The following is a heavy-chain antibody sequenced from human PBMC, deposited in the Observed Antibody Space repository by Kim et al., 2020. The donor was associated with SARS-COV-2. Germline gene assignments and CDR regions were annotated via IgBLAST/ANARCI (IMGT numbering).Heavy chain of an antibody. D-gene: IGHD3-9*01. CDR3: ARVGAYYDILTGYWDDYF. CDR1: GGSFSGYY. Sequence: SETLSLTCAVYGGSFSGYYWSWIRQPPGKGLEWIGEINHSGSTNYNPSLKSRVTISVDTSKNQFSLKLSSVTAADTAVYYCARVGAYYDILTGYWDDYF. V-gene: IGHV4-34*01. J-gene: IGHJ4*01. CDR2: INHSGST.